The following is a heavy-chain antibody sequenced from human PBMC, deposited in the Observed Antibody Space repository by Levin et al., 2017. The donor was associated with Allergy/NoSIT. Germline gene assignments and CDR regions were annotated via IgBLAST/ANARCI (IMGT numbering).Heavy chain of an antibody. CDR3: ARGRQPGTKNWFDP. V-gene: IGHV4-34*01. Sequence: PSQTLSLTCAVYGGSFSGYYWSWIRQPPGKGLEWIGEINHSGSTNYNPSLKSRVTISVDTSKNQFSLKLSSVTAADTAVYYCARGRQPGTKNWFDPWGQGTLVTVSS. CDR1: GGSFSGYY. D-gene: IGHD1-26*01. J-gene: IGHJ5*02. CDR2: INHSGST.